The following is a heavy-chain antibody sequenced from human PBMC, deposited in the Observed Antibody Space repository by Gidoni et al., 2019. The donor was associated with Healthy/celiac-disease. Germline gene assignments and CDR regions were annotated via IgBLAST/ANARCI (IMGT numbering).Heavy chain of an antibody. V-gene: IGHV3-23*01. Sequence: EVQLLESGGGLEQPGGSLRLAWAASGFTFSSYAMSWVRQAPGKGLEWVSAIIGSGGSTFYADSVKGRFTISRDHSKNTLYLQMNSLRAEDTAVYYCAKDPHTIFPSWEYFDYWGQGTLVTVSS. CDR3: AKDPHTIFPSWEYFDY. D-gene: IGHD3-3*01. J-gene: IGHJ4*02. CDR1: GFTFSSYA. CDR2: IIGSGGST.